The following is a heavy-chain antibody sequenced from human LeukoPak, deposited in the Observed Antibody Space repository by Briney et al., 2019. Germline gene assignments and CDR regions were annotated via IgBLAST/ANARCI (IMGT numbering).Heavy chain of an antibody. Sequence: GGSLRLSCAGSGFIFNNYAMHWVRQPPGKGLEWVSGISWNSGTIDYADSVRGRFTISRDNAKNTLYLQMNSLRAEDTAVYYCTRDFSYASDRWGQGTLVTVSS. CDR3: TRDFSYASDR. CDR1: GFIFNNYA. D-gene: IGHD3-10*01. J-gene: IGHJ4*02. CDR2: ISWNSGTI. V-gene: IGHV3-9*01.